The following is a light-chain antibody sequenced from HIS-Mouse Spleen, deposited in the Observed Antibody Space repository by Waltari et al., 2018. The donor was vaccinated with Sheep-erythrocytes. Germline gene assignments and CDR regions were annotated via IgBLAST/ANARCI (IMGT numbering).Light chain of an antibody. CDR3: MQGTHWPPYT. CDR2: KVS. CDR1: QSLVHSDGNTY. J-gene: IGKJ2*01. Sequence: DVVMTQSQLSLPVTLGQPASISCRSSQSLVHSDGNTYLNWFQQRPGQSPRRLIYKVSNQDSGVPDRFSGSGSGTDFTLKISRVEAEDVGVYYCMQGTHWPPYTFGQGTKLEIK. V-gene: IGKV2-30*02.